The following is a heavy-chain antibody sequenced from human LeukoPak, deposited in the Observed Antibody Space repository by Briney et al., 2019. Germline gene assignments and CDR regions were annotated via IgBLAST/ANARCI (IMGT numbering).Heavy chain of an antibody. Sequence: VASVKVSCKASGYTFSSYGFSWVRQAPGQEPEWMGWISAYNGNTKYAQKYQGRITMTTDTSTSTAYMELRSLRSDDTAVYYCARGGGSYGDYSLWLGYWGQGTLVTVSS. J-gene: IGHJ4*02. CDR3: ARGGGSYGDYSLWLGY. CDR1: GYTFSSYG. D-gene: IGHD4-17*01. V-gene: IGHV1-18*01. CDR2: ISAYNGNT.